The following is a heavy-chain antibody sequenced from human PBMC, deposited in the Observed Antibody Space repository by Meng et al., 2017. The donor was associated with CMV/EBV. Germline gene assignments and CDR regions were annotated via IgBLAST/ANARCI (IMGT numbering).Heavy chain of an antibody. V-gene: IGHV3-23*01. D-gene: IGHD6-6*01. CDR2: ISGSGGST. CDR1: GFTFSSYA. Sequence: LSLTGAASGFTFSSYAMSCARQPPGKGLEWVSAISGSGGSTYYADSVKGRFTISRDNSKNTLYLQMNSLRAEDTAVYYCAKRTIAAARNWFDPWGQGTLVTVSS. CDR3: AKRTIAAARNWFDP. J-gene: IGHJ5*02.